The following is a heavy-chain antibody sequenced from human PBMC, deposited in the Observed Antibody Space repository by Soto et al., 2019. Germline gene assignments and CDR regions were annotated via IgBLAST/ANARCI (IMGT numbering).Heavy chain of an antibody. D-gene: IGHD1-7*01. CDR3: ARGPQLELRRGHYYYYGMDV. CDR2: INAGNGNT. CDR1: GYTFTSYA. Sequence: ASVKVSCKASGYTFTSYAMHWVRQAPGQRLEWMGWINAGNGNTKYSQKFQGRVTITRDTSASTAYMELSSLRSEDTAVYYCARGPQLELRRGHYYYYGMDVWGQGTTVTVSS. V-gene: IGHV1-3*01. J-gene: IGHJ6*02.